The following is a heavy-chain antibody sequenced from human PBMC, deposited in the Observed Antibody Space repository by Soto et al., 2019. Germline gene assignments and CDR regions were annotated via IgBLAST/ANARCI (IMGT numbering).Heavy chain of an antibody. Sequence: ASVKVSCKASGYSFTTHAMHWVRQAPGQRLEWMGWINAGNGNTKYSQKFQDRVTITRDTSASTAYMELSSLRSEDTAVYYCARDGELCYYYGMDVWGQGTTVTVSS. J-gene: IGHJ6*02. CDR2: INAGNGNT. D-gene: IGHD3-16*01. V-gene: IGHV1-3*01. CDR1: GYSFTTHA. CDR3: ARDGELCYYYGMDV.